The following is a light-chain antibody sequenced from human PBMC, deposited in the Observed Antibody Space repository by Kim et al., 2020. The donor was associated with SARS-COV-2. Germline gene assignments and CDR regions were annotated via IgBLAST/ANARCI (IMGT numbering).Light chain of an antibody. J-gene: IGKJ2*01. V-gene: IGKV3-15*01. Sequence: EIVMTQSPATLSVSPGERATLSCRASQSVSSNLAWYQHKPGQAPRLLIYGASTRATGIPARFSGSGSGTEFTLTISSLQSEDFAVYYCQQYNNWPHTFGRGTKLEI. CDR1: QSVSSN. CDR3: QQYNNWPHT. CDR2: GAS.